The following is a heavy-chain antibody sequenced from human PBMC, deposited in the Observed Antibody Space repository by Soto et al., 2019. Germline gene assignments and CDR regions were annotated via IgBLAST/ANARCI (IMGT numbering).Heavy chain of an antibody. Sequence: PSETLSLTCAVYGGSFSGYYWSWIRQPPGKGLEWIGEINHSGSTNYNPTLKSRITISIDTSKNQISLKLNSVTAADTDVYYCARGALPEYSSAYYYMDVWGKGTTVTVSS. CDR2: INHSGST. CDR1: GGSFSGYY. J-gene: IGHJ6*03. V-gene: IGHV4-34*01. CDR3: ARGALPEYSSAYYYMDV. D-gene: IGHD6-6*01.